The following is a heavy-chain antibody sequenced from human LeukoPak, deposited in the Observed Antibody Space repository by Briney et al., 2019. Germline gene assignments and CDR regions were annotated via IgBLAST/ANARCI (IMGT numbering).Heavy chain of an antibody. Sequence: LETPSLTCAVSGYSLSSGYYWVLIRQPPGKGAEWIGSIYHSGSTYYNPSLKSRVTISVDTSKNQFSLKLSSVTAADTAVYYCARGGAATGNFDYWGQGTLVTVSS. CDR1: GYSLSSGYY. D-gene: IGHD2-15*01. V-gene: IGHV4-38-2*01. J-gene: IGHJ4*02. CDR2: IYHSGST. CDR3: ARGGAATGNFDY.